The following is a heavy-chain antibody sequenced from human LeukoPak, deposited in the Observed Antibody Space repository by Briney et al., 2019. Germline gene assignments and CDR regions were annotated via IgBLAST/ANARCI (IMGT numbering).Heavy chain of an antibody. CDR1: GYTFTDYY. Sequence: ASVKVSCKASGYTFTDYYIHWVRQAPGQGLEWMGWINPNSGGTNYAQKFQGRVTMTRDTSISTAYMELSRLRSDDTAVYYCARDNLGGWFDPWGQGTLVTVSS. D-gene: IGHD1-20*01. CDR3: ARDNLGGWFDP. V-gene: IGHV1-2*02. J-gene: IGHJ5*02. CDR2: INPNSGGT.